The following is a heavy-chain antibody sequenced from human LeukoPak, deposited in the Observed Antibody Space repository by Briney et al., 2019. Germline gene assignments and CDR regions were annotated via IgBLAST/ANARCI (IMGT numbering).Heavy chain of an antibody. V-gene: IGHV3-21*01. J-gene: IGHJ4*02. CDR2: IPSSSTSI. CDR3: VRVEEWGAAGNRMDY. CDR1: GFAFTSYT. D-gene: IGHD6-13*01. Sequence: GGSLRLSCAASGFAFTSYTMSWVRQAPGKGLEWVSSIPSSSTSIYYADSLRGRFTVSRDNAKNSLYLQMNSLRAEDTAVYSCVRVEEWGAAGNRMDYWGQGTLVTVSS.